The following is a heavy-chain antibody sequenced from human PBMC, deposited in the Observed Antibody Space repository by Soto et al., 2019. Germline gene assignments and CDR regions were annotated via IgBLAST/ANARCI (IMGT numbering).Heavy chain of an antibody. J-gene: IGHJ4*02. CDR1: GFTFTSSA. V-gene: IGHV1-58*01. CDR2: IVVGSGNT. Sequence: SVKVSCKASGFTFTSSAVQWVRQARGQRLEWIGWIVVGSGNTNYAQKFQERVTITRDMSTSTAYMELSSLRSEDTAVYYCAADPFDSSGYYYFDYWGQGTLVTVSS. D-gene: IGHD3-22*01. CDR3: AADPFDSSGYYYFDY.